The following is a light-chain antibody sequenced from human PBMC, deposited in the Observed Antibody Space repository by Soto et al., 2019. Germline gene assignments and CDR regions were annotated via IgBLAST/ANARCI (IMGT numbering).Light chain of an antibody. CDR3: AAWDDSLNGLV. V-gene: IGLV1-40*01. J-gene: IGLJ3*02. CDR2: GHN. CDR1: YSNIGAGYE. Sequence: QAVVTQPPSVSGAPGQRVTISCTGSYSNIGAGYEVHWYQQIPGTAPKLLISGHNNRPSGVPDRFFGSKSGTSASLTIIGLQAEDEADYYCAAWDDSLNGLVFGGGTKVTVL.